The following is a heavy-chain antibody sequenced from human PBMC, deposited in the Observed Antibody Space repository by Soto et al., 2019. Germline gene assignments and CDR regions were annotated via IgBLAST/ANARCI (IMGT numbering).Heavy chain of an antibody. CDR1: GFTFRNFA. V-gene: IGHV3-23*01. Sequence: GGSLRLSCAPSGFTFRNFAMSWVRQAPGKGLEWLSTINTSGGTTYSVDSVKGRFTISRDNSKNTLYLQMNSLRAEDTAVYYCAKDYPPGNYYYYMDVWGKGTTVTVSS. CDR2: INTSGGTT. CDR3: AKDYPPGNYYYYMDV. J-gene: IGHJ6*03.